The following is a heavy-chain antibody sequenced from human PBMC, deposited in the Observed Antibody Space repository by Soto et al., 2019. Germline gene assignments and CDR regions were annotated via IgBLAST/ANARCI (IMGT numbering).Heavy chain of an antibody. V-gene: IGHV6-1*01. Sequence: SQTLSLTCAISGDSVSSNSAAWNWIRQSPSRGLEWLGRTYYRSKWYNDYAVSVKSRITINPDTSKNQFSLQLNSVTPEDTAVYYCARGAWYCSSTSCYPGRFAPWGQGTLVTVSS. D-gene: IGHD2-2*01. J-gene: IGHJ5*02. CDR2: TYYRSKWYN. CDR3: ARGAWYCSSTSCYPGRFAP. CDR1: GDSVSSNSAA.